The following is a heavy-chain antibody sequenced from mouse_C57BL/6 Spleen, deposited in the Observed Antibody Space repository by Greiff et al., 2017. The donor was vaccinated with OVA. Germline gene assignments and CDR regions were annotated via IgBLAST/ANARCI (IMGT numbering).Heavy chain of an antibody. Sequence: EVQLQQSGPELVKPGASVKISCKASGYSFTGYYMNWVKQSPEKSLEWIGEINPSTGGTTYNQKFKAKATLTVDKSSSTAYMQLKSLTSEDSAVYYCARGITTVASFDYWGQGTTLTVSS. D-gene: IGHD1-1*01. J-gene: IGHJ2*01. CDR2: INPSTGGT. V-gene: IGHV1-42*01. CDR3: ARGITTVASFDY. CDR1: GYSFTGYY.